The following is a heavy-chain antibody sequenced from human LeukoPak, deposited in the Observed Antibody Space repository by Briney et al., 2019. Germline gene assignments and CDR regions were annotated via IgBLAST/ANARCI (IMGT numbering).Heavy chain of an antibody. J-gene: IGHJ4*02. Sequence: ASVTVSCKASGYTFSSYGIHWVRQAPGQGLEWMGWISAYNNITDSEQNLQGRVTLTTDRSTSTAYMELSSLRSEDTAVYYCASGGQMEAVATPYFDYWGQGTLVTVSS. CDR2: ISAYNNIT. D-gene: IGHD6-19*01. CDR3: ASGGQMEAVATPYFDY. CDR1: GYTFSSYG. V-gene: IGHV1-18*01.